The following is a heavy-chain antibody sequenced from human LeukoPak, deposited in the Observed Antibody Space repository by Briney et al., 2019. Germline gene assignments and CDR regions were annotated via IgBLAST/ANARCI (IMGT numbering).Heavy chain of an antibody. J-gene: IGHJ6*02. Sequence: ASVKVSCKASGYTLTSYYMHWVRQAPGQGLEWMGIINPSGGSTSYAQKFQGRVTMTRDTSTSTVYMELSSLRSEDTAVYYCARDCSGGSRSKTPGYYYYYGMDVWGQGTTVTVSS. CDR3: ARDCSGGSRSKTPGYYYYYGMDV. CDR2: INPSGGST. D-gene: IGHD2-15*01. V-gene: IGHV1-46*01. CDR1: GYTLTSYY.